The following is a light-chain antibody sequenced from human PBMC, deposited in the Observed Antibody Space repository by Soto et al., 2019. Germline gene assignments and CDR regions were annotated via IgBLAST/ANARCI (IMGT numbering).Light chain of an antibody. V-gene: IGKV1-5*03. Sequence: IPMTQSPSTLSASVGDRVTITCRASQSINTYLAWYQQRPGKAPRVLIYEASNLESGVPSRFSGSGSGTHFTLTIGGLQPDDSATYFCLQYNTYSPWTFGQGTKVEI. CDR3: LQYNTYSPWT. CDR2: EAS. J-gene: IGKJ1*01. CDR1: QSINTY.